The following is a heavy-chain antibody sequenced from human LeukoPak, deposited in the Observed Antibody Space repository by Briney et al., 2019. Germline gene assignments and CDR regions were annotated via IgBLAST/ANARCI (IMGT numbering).Heavy chain of an antibody. J-gene: IGHJ4*02. CDR3: ARSYYDSSGYQYYFDY. D-gene: IGHD3-22*01. CDR2: ISYDGSNK. Sequence: PGGSLRLSYAASGFTFSSYAMHWVRQAPGKWLEWVAVISYDGSNKYYADSVNGRFTISRDNSKNTLYLQMNSLRAEDTAVYYCARSYYDSSGYQYYFDYWGQGTLVTVSS. V-gene: IGHV3-30*04. CDR1: GFTFSSYA.